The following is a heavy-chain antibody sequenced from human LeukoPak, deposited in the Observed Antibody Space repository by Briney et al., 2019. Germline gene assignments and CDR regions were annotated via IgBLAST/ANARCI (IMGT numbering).Heavy chain of an antibody. V-gene: IGHV4-38-2*01. J-gene: IGHJ3*02. CDR2: IYHSGST. Sequence: SETLSLTCAVSGYSISSGYYWGWIRQPPGKGLEWIGSIYHSGSTYYNLSLKSRVTISVDTSKNQFSLKLSSVTAADTAVYYCARQEGSGSYYGINDAFDIWGQGTMVTVSS. D-gene: IGHD1-26*01. CDR1: GYSISSGYY. CDR3: ARQEGSGSYYGINDAFDI.